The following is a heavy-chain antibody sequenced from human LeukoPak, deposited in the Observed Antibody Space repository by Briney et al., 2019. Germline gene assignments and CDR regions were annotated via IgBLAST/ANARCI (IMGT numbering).Heavy chain of an antibody. CDR2: MSGSGDFT. J-gene: IGHJ4*02. CDR3: ARRDGYNLNYFDY. D-gene: IGHD5-24*01. V-gene: IGHV3-23*01. CDR1: GFTFSSFS. Sequence: GGSLRLSCAASGFTFSSFSMSWVRQAPGKGLEWVSVMSGSGDFTYYADSVRGRFTVSRDNSKNTLYLQMNSLRVEDTAVYYCARRDGYNLNYFDYWGQGTLVTVSS.